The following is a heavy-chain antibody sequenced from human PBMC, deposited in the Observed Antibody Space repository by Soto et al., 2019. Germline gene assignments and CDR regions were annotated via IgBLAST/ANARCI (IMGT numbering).Heavy chain of an antibody. CDR1: GGTFSSYA. CDR3: ARDRPPYYDSSGFSLGGAFDI. Sequence: SVKVSCKASGGTFSSYAISWVRQAPGQGLEWMGGIIPIFGTANYAQKFQGRVTITADESTSTAYMELSSLRSEDTAVYYCARDRPPYYDSSGFSLGGAFDIWGQGTMVTVSS. CDR2: IIPIFGTA. D-gene: IGHD3-22*01. V-gene: IGHV1-69*13. J-gene: IGHJ3*02.